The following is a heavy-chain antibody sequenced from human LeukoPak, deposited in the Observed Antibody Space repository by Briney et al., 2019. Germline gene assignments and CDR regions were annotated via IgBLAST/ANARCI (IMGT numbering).Heavy chain of an antibody. CDR2: IYYSGST. CDR3: ARQSLGATYYYDSSGYSPFDY. V-gene: IGHV4-39*01. CDR1: GGSISSSSYY. Sequence: SETLSLTCTVSGGSISSSSYYWGWIRQPPGKGLEWMGSIYYSGSTYYNPSLKSRVTISVDTSKNQFSLKLSSVTAADTAVYYCARQSLGATYYYDSSGYSPFDYWGQGTLVTVSS. D-gene: IGHD3-22*01. J-gene: IGHJ4*02.